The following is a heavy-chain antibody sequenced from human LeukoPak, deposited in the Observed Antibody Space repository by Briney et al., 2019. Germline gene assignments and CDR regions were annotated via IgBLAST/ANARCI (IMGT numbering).Heavy chain of an antibody. CDR1: GFTFDDYT. J-gene: IGHJ4*02. V-gene: IGHV3-43*01. CDR2: ISWDGGTI. Sequence: GGSLRLSCAASGFTFDDYTMHWVRQAPGKGLEWISLISWDGGTIDYADSVKGRFTISRDNSQNSLYLQMDGLRTEDTALYYCAKDWVAADWGQGTLVTVSA. CDR3: AKDWVAAD. D-gene: IGHD2-15*01.